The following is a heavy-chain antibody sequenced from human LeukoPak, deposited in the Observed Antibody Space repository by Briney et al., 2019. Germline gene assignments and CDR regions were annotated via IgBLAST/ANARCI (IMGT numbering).Heavy chain of an antibody. V-gene: IGHV4-34*01. CDR3: ARGYDFWSGWALGGMDV. J-gene: IGHJ6*02. D-gene: IGHD3-3*01. CDR2: INHSGST. Sequence: GSLRLSCAASGFTFSYYGLHWVRQPPGKGLEWIGEINHSGSTNYNPSLKSRVTISVDTSKNQFSLKLSSVTAADTAVYYCARGYDFWSGWALGGMDVWGQGTTVTVSS. CDR1: GFTFSYYG.